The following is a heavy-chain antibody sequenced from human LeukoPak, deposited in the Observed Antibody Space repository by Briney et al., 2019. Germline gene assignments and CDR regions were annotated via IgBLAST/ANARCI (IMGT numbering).Heavy chain of an antibody. CDR1: GFTFSSYA. V-gene: IGHV3-30-3*01. Sequence: GRSLRLSCAASGFTFSSYAMHWVRQAPGKGLEWVAVISYDGSNKYYADSVKGRFTISRDNSKNTLYVQMNSLRAEDTAVYYCARLGGDRYCTNGVCYYCDYWGQGTLVTVSS. J-gene: IGHJ4*02. CDR3: ARLGGDRYCTNGVCYYCDY. D-gene: IGHD2-8*01. CDR2: ISYDGSNK.